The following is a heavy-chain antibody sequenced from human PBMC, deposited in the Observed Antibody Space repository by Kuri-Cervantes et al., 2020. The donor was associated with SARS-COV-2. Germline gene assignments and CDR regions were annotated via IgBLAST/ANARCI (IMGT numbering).Heavy chain of an antibody. CDR2: INHSGST. J-gene: IGHJ3*02. Sequence: SQTLSLTCAVYGGSFSGSYWSWIRQPPGKGLEWIGEINHSGSTNYNPSLKSRVTISVDTSKNQFSLKLSSVTAADTAVYYCARRTLDTAMVRGVRAPNDAFDIWGQGTMVTVSS. V-gene: IGHV4-34*01. D-gene: IGHD5-18*01. CDR3: ARRTLDTAMVRGVRAPNDAFDI. CDR1: GGSFSGSY.